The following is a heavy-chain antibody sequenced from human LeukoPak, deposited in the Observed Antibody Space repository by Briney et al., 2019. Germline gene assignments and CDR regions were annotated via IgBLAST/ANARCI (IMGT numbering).Heavy chain of an antibody. CDR3: AKDLGSSGYYY. Sequence: QSGGSLRLSCAASGFSFRTYGMHWVRQAPGKGLEWVAVISSGGTNKYYGDSVKGRFTVSRDDSKNTLYLQMNSLRAEDTAVYYCAKDLGSSGYYYWGQGTLVTVSS. V-gene: IGHV3-30*18. D-gene: IGHD3-22*01. CDR2: ISSGGTNK. CDR1: GFSFRTYG. J-gene: IGHJ4*02.